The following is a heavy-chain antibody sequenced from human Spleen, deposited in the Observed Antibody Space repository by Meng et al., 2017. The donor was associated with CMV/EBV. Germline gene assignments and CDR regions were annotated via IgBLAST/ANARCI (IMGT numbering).Heavy chain of an antibody. V-gene: IGHV3-21*01. D-gene: IGHD5-12*01. J-gene: IGHJ3*02. CDR3: TRLLREDAFDI. CDR2: ISTSSSYI. Sequence: GESLKISCVASGFTFSTYSLNWVRQAPGNGLEWVSSISTSSSYIYYADSVKGRFTISRDNAKNSLFLHMNSLRAEDTAIYYCTRLLREDAFDIWGQGTMVTVSS. CDR1: GFTFSTYS.